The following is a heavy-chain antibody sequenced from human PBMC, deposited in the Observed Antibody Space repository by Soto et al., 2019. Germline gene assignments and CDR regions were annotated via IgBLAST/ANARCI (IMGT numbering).Heavy chain of an antibody. CDR3: ARELGYRSGGSCFS. V-gene: IGHV3-64*01. D-gene: IGHD2-15*01. J-gene: IGHJ4*02. CDR2: ISNNGAHT. CDR1: GFTFSNYE. Sequence: GGSLILSCAASGFTFSNYEMHWVRQAPGKGLEYVSGISNNGAHTDYAKSVKGRFTISRDNSENTLYLQMGSLRAEDMAVYYCARELGYRSGGSCFSWGPGTLVTVSS.